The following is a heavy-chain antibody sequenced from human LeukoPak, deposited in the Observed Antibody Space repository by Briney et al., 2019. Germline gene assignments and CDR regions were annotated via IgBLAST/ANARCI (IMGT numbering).Heavy chain of an antibody. CDR1: GFTLTTYW. D-gene: IGHD3-10*01. CDR3: ARDSVSGDAFDI. J-gene: IGHJ3*02. Sequence: GGSLRLSCAASGFTLTTYWMHWVRQAPGKGLVWVSRINSDGKITTYADSVKGRLTISGDYAKNTLYLQMNSLTAADTAVYYCARDSVSGDAFDIWGQGTMVTVSS. V-gene: IGHV3-74*01. CDR2: INSDGKIT.